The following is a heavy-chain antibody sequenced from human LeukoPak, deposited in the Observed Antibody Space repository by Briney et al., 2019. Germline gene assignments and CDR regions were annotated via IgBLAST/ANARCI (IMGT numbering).Heavy chain of an antibody. J-gene: IGHJ6*02. CDR3: AKMKVGGPPLTTRTYGMDV. CDR2: ISGSGNNA. CDR1: GFTFSSYV. Sequence: GGSLRLSCAASGFTFSSYVMTWVRQAPGKGLEWVSGISGSGNNAYYADSVKGRFTISRDNSKNTLYLQMNSLRAEDTAVYYCAKMKVGGPPLTTRTYGMDVWGQGTTVTVSS. D-gene: IGHD2-15*01. V-gene: IGHV3-23*01.